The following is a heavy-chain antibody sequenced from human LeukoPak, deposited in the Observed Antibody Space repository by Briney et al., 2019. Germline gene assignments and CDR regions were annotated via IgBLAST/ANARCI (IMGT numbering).Heavy chain of an antibody. D-gene: IGHD3-9*01. CDR2: ITWNSGSI. Sequence: GGSLRLSCAASGFAFDDYAMHWVRQAPGKGLEWVSGITWNSGSIGYADSVKGRFTISRDNAKNSLYVQMNSLRAEDTALYYCARAPTGHSSTEYYGMDVWGQGTTVTVSS. CDR3: ARAPTGHSSTEYYGMDV. J-gene: IGHJ6*02. CDR1: GFAFDDYA. V-gene: IGHV3-9*01.